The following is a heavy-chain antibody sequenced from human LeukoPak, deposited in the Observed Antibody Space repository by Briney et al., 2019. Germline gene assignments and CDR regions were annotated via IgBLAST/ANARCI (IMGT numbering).Heavy chain of an antibody. J-gene: IGHJ4*02. CDR1: GFTFSSYS. CDR2: ISSSSSTI. Sequence: PGGSLRLSCAASGFTFSSYSMNWVRQAPGKGLEWVSYISSSSSTIYYADSVKGRFTISRDNAKNSLYLQMNSLRAEDTAVYYCAKSDYNPSRCFDYWAREPWSPSPQ. D-gene: IGHD4-11*01. V-gene: IGHV3-48*01. CDR3: AKSDYNPSRCFDY.